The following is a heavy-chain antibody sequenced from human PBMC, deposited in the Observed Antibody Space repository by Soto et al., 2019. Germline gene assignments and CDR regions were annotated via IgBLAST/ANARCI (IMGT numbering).Heavy chain of an antibody. V-gene: IGHV3-30*18. Sequence: VQLVESGGGVVQPGGSLRLSCAASGFTFSSYAMHWVRQAPGKGLEWVAVIASDGRDKYYADSVKGRFTISRDNSKNTLYLQMNSLRPEDTAVFYCAKDNDLGAAGYYFHYWGQGTLVTVSS. J-gene: IGHJ4*02. D-gene: IGHD6-13*01. CDR1: GFTFSSYA. CDR2: IASDGRDK. CDR3: AKDNDLGAAGYYFHY.